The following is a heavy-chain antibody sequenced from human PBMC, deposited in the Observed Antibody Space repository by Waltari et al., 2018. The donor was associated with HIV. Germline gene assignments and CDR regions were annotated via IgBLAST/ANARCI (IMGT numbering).Heavy chain of an antibody. Sequence: VQLVESGGGLAKPGGSLSLSCTASGFSFSAFTVRWIRHRPGKGLEWISCISSSGSSVYYADSVKGRFTTSRDNAKNSMYLQMNNRTSEDAAVYYCARGHCDGVTCSSIYVYWGQGTLVGVAS. CDR2: ISSSGSSV. J-gene: IGHJ4*02. V-gene: IGHV3-11*01. CDR1: GFSFSAFT. D-gene: IGHD2-21*01. CDR3: ARGHCDGVTCSSIYVY.